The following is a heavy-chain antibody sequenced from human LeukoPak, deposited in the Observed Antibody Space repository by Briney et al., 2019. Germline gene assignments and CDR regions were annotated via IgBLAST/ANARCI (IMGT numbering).Heavy chain of an antibody. Sequence: NSSETLSLTCFVSGDSVSRSDSYWDWIRQPPGKGLEWIGTIYYSGRTYYSPSLQSRVTLSVDPSNHQCSLNRRSVTAADTAVYYCARRRYYDGSGYLEWGQGTLLSVSS. CDR2: IYYSGRT. J-gene: IGHJ1*01. CDR3: ARRRYYDGSGYLE. CDR1: GDSVSRSDSY. V-gene: IGHV4-39*01. D-gene: IGHD3-22*01.